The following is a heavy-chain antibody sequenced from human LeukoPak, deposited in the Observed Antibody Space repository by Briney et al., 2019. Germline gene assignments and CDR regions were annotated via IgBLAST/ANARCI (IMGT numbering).Heavy chain of an antibody. D-gene: IGHD4-23*01. Sequence: SETLPLTCTVSGGSISSSSYYWGWIRQPPGKGLEWIGSIYYSGSTYYNPSLKSRVTISVDTSKNQFSLKLSSVTAADTAVYYCARGRDYGGNSGVDYWGQGTLVTVSS. CDR1: GGSISSSSYY. J-gene: IGHJ4*02. CDR3: ARGRDYGGNSGVDY. V-gene: IGHV4-39*07. CDR2: IYYSGST.